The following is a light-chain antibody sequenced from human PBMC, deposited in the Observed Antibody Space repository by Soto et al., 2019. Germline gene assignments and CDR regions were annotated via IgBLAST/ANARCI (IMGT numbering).Light chain of an antibody. CDR3: SSYTSSSTPV. J-gene: IGLJ1*01. CDR2: DVS. V-gene: IGLV2-14*01. CDR1: SSDVGGYNY. Sequence: QSALPQPASVSGSPGQSITISCTGTSSDVGGYNYVSWYQQHPGKAPKLMIYDVSNRPSGVSNRFSGSKSGNTASLTISGLQAEDEADYYCSSYTSSSTPVFGTGTKVTV.